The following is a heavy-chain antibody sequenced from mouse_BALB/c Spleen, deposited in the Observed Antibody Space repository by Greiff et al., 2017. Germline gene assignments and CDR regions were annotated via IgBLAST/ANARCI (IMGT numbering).Heavy chain of an antibody. D-gene: IGHD1-2*01. CDR3: ARGSYYGYWFAY. V-gene: IGHV5-6*01. Sequence: EVMLVESGGDLVKPGGSLKLSCAASGFTFSSYGMSWVRQTPDKRLEWVATISSGGSYTYYPDSVKGRFTISRDNAKNTLYLQMSSLKSEDTAMYYCARGSYYGYWFAYWGQGTLVTVSA. CDR1: GFTFSSYG. CDR2: ISSGGSYT. J-gene: IGHJ3*01.